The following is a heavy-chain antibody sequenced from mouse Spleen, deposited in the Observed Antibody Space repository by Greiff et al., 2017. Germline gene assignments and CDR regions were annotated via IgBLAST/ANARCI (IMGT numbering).Heavy chain of an antibody. J-gene: IGHJ2*01. Sequence: VQLVESGAELAKPGASVKMSCKASGYTFTSYWMHWVKQRPGQGLEWIGYINPSTGYTEYNQKFKDKATLTADKSSSTAYMQLSSLTSEDSAVYYCAREGYDYDPFDYWGQGTTLTVSS. CDR2: INPSTGYT. D-gene: IGHD2-4*01. V-gene: IGHV1-7*01. CDR3: AREGYDYDPFDY. CDR1: GYTFTSYW.